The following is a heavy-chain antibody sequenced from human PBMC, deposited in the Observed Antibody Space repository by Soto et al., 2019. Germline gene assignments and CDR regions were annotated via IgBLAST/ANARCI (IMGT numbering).Heavy chain of an antibody. CDR2: TSYDGSNN. CDR3: ARWGTTGGLDV. Sequence: QVQLVKSGGGVVQPGTSLRLSCVGSGFTFRSYVIHWVRQAPGKGLEWVALTSYDGSNNFYGDSVKGRFTISRHNSRNTVELQMDSLRFEGTALYYCARWGTTGGLDVWGQGTLVSVSS. D-gene: IGHD3-16*01. V-gene: IGHV3-33*05. J-gene: IGHJ4*02. CDR1: GFTFRSYV.